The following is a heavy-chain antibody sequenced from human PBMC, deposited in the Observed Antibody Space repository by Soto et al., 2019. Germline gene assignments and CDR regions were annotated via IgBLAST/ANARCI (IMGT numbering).Heavy chain of an antibody. J-gene: IGHJ5*02. Sequence: PSETLSLTCTVSGGSISSGGYYWSWIRQHPGKGLEWIGYIYYSGSTYYNPSLKSRVTISVDTSKNQFSLKLSSVTAADTAVYYCARERASDNWFDPWGQGTLVTVSS. D-gene: IGHD3-10*01. V-gene: IGHV4-31*03. CDR2: IYYSGST. CDR3: ARERASDNWFDP. CDR1: GGSISSGGYY.